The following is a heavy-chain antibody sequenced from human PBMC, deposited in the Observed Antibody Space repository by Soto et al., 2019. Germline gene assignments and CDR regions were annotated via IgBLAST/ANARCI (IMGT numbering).Heavy chain of an antibody. Sequence: QVQLQQWGAGLLKPSETLSLTCAVYGGSFSGYYWSWIRQPPGKGLEWIGEVNHSGSTNYNPSLKSRVTISVDTSKNQFSRKLSSVTAADTAVYYCARGPTVTPYYYGMDVWGKGTTVTVSS. CDR3: ARGPTVTPYYYGMDV. D-gene: IGHD4-17*01. V-gene: IGHV4-34*01. CDR1: GGSFSGYY. J-gene: IGHJ6*04. CDR2: VNHSGST.